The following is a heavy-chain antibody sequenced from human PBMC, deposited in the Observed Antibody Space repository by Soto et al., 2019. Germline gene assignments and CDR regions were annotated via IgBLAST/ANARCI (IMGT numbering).Heavy chain of an antibody. Sequence: QVQLVQSGAEVKKPGSSVKVSCKASGGTFSSYAISWVRQAPGQGLEWMGGIIPICGTANYAQKFQGRVTITADESTSTAYMELSSLRSEDTAVYYCARDVYYYDSSGYYYYFDYWGQGTLVTVSS. J-gene: IGHJ4*02. CDR3: ARDVYYYDSSGYYYYFDY. CDR1: GGTFSSYA. V-gene: IGHV1-69*12. D-gene: IGHD3-22*01. CDR2: IIPICGTA.